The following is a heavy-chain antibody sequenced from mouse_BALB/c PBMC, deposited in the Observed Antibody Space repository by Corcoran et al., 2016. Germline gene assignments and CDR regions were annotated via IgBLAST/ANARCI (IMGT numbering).Heavy chain of an antibody. CDR1: GYAFTNYL. CDR2: INPGSGST. V-gene: IGHV1-54*01. J-gene: IGHJ3*01. Sequence: QVQLQQSGPELVRPGTSVKVSCKASGYAFTNYLIEWVKQRPGQGLEWIGVINPGSGSTNYNEKFKGKATLTADKSSSTAYMQLSSLTSDDSAVYLCARGRGTMMTNWGQGTLVTVSA. CDR3: ARGRGTMMTN. D-gene: IGHD2-4*01.